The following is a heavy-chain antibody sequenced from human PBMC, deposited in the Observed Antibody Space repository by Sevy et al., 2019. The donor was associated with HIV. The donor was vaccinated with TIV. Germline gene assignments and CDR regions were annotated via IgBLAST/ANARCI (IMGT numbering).Heavy chain of an antibody. CDR2: IYYSGTI. D-gene: IGHD2-15*01. J-gene: IGHJ4*02. V-gene: IGHV4-59*01. CDR3: ARDSAVVSRALVY. CDR1: GDSISSYF. Sequence: SETLSLTCNVSGDSISSYFWSWFRQPPGKGLEWIGYIYYSGTIDYNPSLRSRVTISVDTSKKHFSMKLTSVTAADTAVYYGARDSAVVSRALVYWGQGTLVTVSS.